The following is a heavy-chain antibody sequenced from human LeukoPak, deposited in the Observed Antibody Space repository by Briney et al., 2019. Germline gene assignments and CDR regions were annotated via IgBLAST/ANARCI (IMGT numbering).Heavy chain of an antibody. CDR1: GFTFKTYS. CDR2: VSADGRTQ. D-gene: IGHD5-24*01. V-gene: IGHV3-30*03. CDR3: AREFGHNRWYFDY. J-gene: IGHJ4*02. Sequence: GGSLRLSCAASGFTFKTYSIHWVRQAPGKGLEWVTVVSADGRTQLYSDSVKGRFTVSRDNSLNTLHLQVNSLKTEDTAVYYCAREFGHNRWYFDYWGQGALVTVSS.